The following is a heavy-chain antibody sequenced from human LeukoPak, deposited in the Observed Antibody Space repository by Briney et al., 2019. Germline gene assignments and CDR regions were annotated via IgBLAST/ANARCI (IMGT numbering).Heavy chain of an antibody. J-gene: IGHJ4*02. CDR1: GGSISSSSYY. D-gene: IGHD1-26*01. CDR2: IYCGST. CDR3: ARNASDSGTSYFDY. V-gene: IGHV4-39*01. Sequence: SETLSLTCTVSGGSISSSSYYWGWIRQPPGKGLEWIGSIYCGSTSYNPSLKSRVTISVDTSKSQFSLKLGSVTAADTAVYYCARNASDSGTSYFDYWGQGTLVTVSS.